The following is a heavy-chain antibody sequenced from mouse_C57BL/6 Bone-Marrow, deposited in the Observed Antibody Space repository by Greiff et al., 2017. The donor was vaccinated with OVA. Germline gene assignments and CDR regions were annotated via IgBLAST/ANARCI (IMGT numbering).Heavy chain of an antibody. CDR1: GYTFTDYY. CDR3: ARDYYGSSYNVWFAY. CDR2: INPNNGGT. J-gene: IGHJ3*01. D-gene: IGHD1-1*01. Sequence: VQLQQSGPELVKPGASVKISCKASGYTFTDYYMNWVKQSHGKSLEWIGDINPNNGGTSYNQKFKGKATLTVDKSSSTAYMELRSLTSEDSAVYYCARDYYGSSYNVWFAYWGQGTLVTVSA. V-gene: IGHV1-26*01.